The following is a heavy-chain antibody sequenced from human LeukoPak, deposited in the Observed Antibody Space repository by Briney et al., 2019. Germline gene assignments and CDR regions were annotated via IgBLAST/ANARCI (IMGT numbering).Heavy chain of an antibody. CDR1: GSTFTGYY. V-gene: IGHV1-2*02. Sequence: GASVKVSCKASGSTFTGYYIHWVRQAPGQGLEGMGWSNPNSGTSNYAQIFQGRVTMTRDTSISTAYMELSSLRYDDTAVYYCARGVLPSFGYWGQGTIVTVSS. CDR2: SNPNSGTS. J-gene: IGHJ4*02. CDR3: ARGVLPSFGY.